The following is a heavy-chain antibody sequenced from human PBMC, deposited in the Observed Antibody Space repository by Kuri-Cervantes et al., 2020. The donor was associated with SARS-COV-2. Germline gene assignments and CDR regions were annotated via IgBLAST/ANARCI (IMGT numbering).Heavy chain of an antibody. V-gene: IGHV4-61*05. D-gene: IGHD2-2*01. J-gene: IGHJ6*02. Sequence: SETLSLTCTVSGDSISSSSYYWGWIRQPPGKGLEWIGYIYYSGSTNYNPSLKSRVTISVDTSKNQFSLKLSSVTAADTAVYYCARGVPAAPYYYYYYGMDVWGQGTTVTVSS. CDR3: ARGVPAAPYYYYYYGMDV. CDR2: IYYSGST. CDR1: GDSISSSSYY.